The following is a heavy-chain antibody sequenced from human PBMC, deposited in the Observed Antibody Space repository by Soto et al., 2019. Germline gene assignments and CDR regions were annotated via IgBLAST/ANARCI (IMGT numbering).Heavy chain of an antibody. J-gene: IGHJ6*02. CDR1: GGSFSGYY. CDR3: ASTLPVYATPGGYYYYYYGMDV. Sequence: SETLSLTCAVYGGSFSGYYWSWIRQPPGKGLEWIGEINHSGSTNYNPSLKSRVTISVDTSKNQFSLKLSSVTAADTAVYYCASTLPVYATPGGYYYYYYGMDVWGQGTTVT. D-gene: IGHD2-8*01. V-gene: IGHV4-34*01. CDR2: INHSGST.